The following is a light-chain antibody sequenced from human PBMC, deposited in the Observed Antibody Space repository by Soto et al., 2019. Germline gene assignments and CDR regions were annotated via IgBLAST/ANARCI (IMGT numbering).Light chain of an antibody. CDR2: GAS. Sequence: EIVLTQSPGTLSLSPGERVTLSCRASQSVSSSYLAWYQQKPGQAPRLLIYGASSRATGTPDRFSGSGSGTDFALTISRLEPEDFAVYYCQQYGSSSYTFGQGTKLEIK. CDR1: QSVSSSY. V-gene: IGKV3-20*01. J-gene: IGKJ2*01. CDR3: QQYGSSSYT.